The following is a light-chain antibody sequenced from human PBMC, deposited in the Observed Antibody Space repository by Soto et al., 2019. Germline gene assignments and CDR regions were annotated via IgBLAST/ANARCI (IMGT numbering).Light chain of an antibody. V-gene: IGLV2-14*01. J-gene: IGLJ2*01. CDR2: DVT. CDR1: SSDVGGYNY. Sequence: QSVLTQPASVSGSPGQSITISCTGTSSDVGGYNYVSWYQQHPGKAPKLMIYDVTNRPSGVSNRFSGSKSGNTASLSISGLQAEDEAEYYCSSYTSGATIFGGGTKLT. CDR3: SSYTSGATI.